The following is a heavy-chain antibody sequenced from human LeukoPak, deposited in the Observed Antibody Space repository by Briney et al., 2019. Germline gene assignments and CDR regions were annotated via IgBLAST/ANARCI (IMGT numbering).Heavy chain of an antibody. V-gene: IGHV3-23*01. Sequence: GGSLRLSCAASGFTFSSYAMSWVRQAPGKGLEWVSAISGSGGSTYYADSVKGRFTISRDNSKNTLYLQMNSQRAEDTAVYYCAKAVRGSSWPIYFDYWGQGTLVTVSS. CDR2: ISGSGGST. CDR3: AKAVRGSSWPIYFDY. CDR1: GFTFSSYA. D-gene: IGHD6-13*01. J-gene: IGHJ4*02.